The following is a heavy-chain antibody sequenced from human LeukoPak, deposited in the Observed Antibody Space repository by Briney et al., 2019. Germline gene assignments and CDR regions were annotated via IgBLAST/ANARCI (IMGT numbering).Heavy chain of an antibody. CDR3: ARDSSYSGSYYAAFDI. V-gene: IGHV1-18*01. D-gene: IGHD1-26*01. J-gene: IGHJ3*02. Sequence: ASVKVSCKASGYTFTSYGISWVRQAPGQGLEWMGWISAYNGNTNYAQKLQGRVTMTTDTSTSTAYMELRSLRSDDTAVYYCARDSSYSGSYYAAFDIWGQGTMVTVSS. CDR2: ISAYNGNT. CDR1: GYTFTSYG.